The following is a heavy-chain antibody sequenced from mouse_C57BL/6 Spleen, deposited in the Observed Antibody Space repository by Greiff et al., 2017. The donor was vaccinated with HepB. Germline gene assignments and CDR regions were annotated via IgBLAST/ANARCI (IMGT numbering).Heavy chain of an antibody. CDR2: IDPSDSET. CDR1: GYTFTSYW. Sequence: QVQLQQPGAELVRPGSSVKLPCKASGYTFTSYWMHWVKQRPIQGLEWIGNIDPSDSETHYNQKFKDKATLTVDKSSSTAYMQLSSLTSEDSAVYYCAREGDYYGSSRYWYFDVWGTGTTVTVSS. D-gene: IGHD1-1*01. V-gene: IGHV1-52*01. CDR3: AREGDYYGSSRYWYFDV. J-gene: IGHJ1*03.